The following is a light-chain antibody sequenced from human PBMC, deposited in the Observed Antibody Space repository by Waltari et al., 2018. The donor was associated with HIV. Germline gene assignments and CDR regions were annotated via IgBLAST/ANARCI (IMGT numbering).Light chain of an antibody. V-gene: IGKV3-15*01. J-gene: IGKJ3*01. CDR3: QQYGNSVT. CDR2: DAS. CDR1: QSISVY. Sequence: EIVLTQSPATLAVSPGEGATLSCRASQSISVYLAWYQQKPGQIPRLLIYDASTRATGIPPRFSGSGSGTDFALTISRLEPEDFAVYYCQQYGNSVTFGPGTKVDIQ.